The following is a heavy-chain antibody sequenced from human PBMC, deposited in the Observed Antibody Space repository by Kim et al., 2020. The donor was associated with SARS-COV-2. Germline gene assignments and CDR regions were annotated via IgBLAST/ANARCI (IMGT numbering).Heavy chain of an antibody. CDR3: SRSGSGYYYYGMDV. J-gene: IGHJ6*02. V-gene: IGHV1-46*01. Sequence: AQKFQGRFTMTRDTSTSTVYMELSSLRSEDTAVYYCSRSGSGYYYYGMDVWGQGTTVTVSS. D-gene: IGHD3-3*01.